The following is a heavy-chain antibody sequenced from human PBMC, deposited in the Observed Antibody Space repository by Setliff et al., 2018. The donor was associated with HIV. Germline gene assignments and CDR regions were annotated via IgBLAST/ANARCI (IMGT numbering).Heavy chain of an antibody. CDR2: INHSGST. CDR3: ARLTTTYYYDSSAYYHPV. CDR1: GGSFSGYY. J-gene: IGHJ4*02. V-gene: IGHV4-34*01. Sequence: SETLSLTCAVYGGSFSGYYWSWIRQPPGKGLEWIGEINHSGSTNYNPSLKSRVTISVGTSKNQFPLKLSSVTAADTAVSYCARLTTTYYYDSSAYYHPVRGQGTLVTVSS. D-gene: IGHD3-22*01.